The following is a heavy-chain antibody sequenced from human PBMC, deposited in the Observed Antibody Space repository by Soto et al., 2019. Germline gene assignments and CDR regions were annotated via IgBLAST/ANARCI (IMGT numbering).Heavy chain of an antibody. Sequence: PSETLSLTCTVSGGYITTYYWGWIRQPPGKGLEWIAYISYSGSTNYSPSLKSRVTISADTSKNQFSLKLSSVTAADTAVYYCARLRGNYYGLDVWGQGTTVTVSS. J-gene: IGHJ6*02. V-gene: IGHV4-59*08. CDR1: GGYITTYY. CDR2: ISYSGST. CDR3: ARLRGNYYGLDV. D-gene: IGHD3-10*01.